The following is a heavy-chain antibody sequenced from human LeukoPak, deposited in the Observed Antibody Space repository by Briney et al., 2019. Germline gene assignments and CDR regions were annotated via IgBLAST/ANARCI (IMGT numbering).Heavy chain of an antibody. CDR3: AKTPASFLYDSSGYLAHPPYFDY. D-gene: IGHD3-22*01. CDR1: GFTFDDYA. Sequence: PGGSLRLSCAASGFTFDDYAMHWVRQAPGKGLEWVSGISWNSGSIGYADSVKGRFTISRDNAKNSLYLQMNSLRAEDTALYYCAKTPASFLYDSSGYLAHPPYFDYWGQGTLVTVSS. J-gene: IGHJ4*02. V-gene: IGHV3-9*01. CDR2: ISWNSGSI.